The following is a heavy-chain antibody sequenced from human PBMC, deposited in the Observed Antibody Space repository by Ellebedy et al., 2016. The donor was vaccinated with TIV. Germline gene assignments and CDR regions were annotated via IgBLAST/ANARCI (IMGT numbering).Heavy chain of an antibody. Sequence: GESLKISXAASGFTFSRYSMNWVRQAPGKGLEWVSYISSSSSTIYYADSVKGRFTISRDNAKNSLYLQMNSLRAEDTALYYCAKDLELRFFKMEAFDIWGQGTMVTVSS. CDR1: GFTFSRYS. D-gene: IGHD3-3*01. CDR3: AKDLELRFFKMEAFDI. CDR2: ISSSSSTI. J-gene: IGHJ3*02. V-gene: IGHV3-48*04.